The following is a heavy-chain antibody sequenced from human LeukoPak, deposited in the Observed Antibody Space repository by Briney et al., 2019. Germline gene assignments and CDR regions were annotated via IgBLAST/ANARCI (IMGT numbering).Heavy chain of an antibody. V-gene: IGHV4-4*07. CDR1: GASISHYS. Sequence: PSETLSLTCAVSGASISHYSWRWIRQPAGKGLEWIGRIYTSGSTNYNPSLKSRVTMSVDTSKNQFSLKLSSVTAADTAVYYCARLYCSSTSCYYDYWGQGTLVTVSS. CDR3: ARLYCSSTSCYYDY. J-gene: IGHJ4*02. D-gene: IGHD2-2*01. CDR2: IYTSGST.